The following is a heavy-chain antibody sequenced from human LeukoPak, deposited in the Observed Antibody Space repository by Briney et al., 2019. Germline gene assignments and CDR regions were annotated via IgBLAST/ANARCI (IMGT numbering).Heavy chain of an antibody. V-gene: IGHV4-59*01. CDR2: IYYSGST. CDR3: ARSNWGDYYYGMDV. D-gene: IGHD7-27*01. Sequence: SETLSLTCTVSGGSISSYYWSWIRQPPGKGLEWIGYIYYSGSTNYNPSLKSRVTISVGTSKNQFSLKLSSVTAADTAVYYCARSNWGDYYYGMDVWGQGTTVTVSS. CDR1: GGSISSYY. J-gene: IGHJ6*02.